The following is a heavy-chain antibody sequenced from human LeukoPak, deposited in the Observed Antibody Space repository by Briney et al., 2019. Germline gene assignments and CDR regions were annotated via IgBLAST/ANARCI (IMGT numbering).Heavy chain of an antibody. CDR3: ARDGPDFWSGYPNPYYYYYMDV. J-gene: IGHJ6*03. CDR2: ISAYNGNT. V-gene: IGHV1-18*01. Sequence: ASVKVSCKASGYTFTSYGISLVRQAPGQGLEWMGWISAYNGNTNYAQKLQGRVTMTTDTSTSTAYMELRSLRSDDTAVYYCARDGPDFWSGYPNPYYYYYMDVWGKGTTVTVSS. D-gene: IGHD3-3*01. CDR1: GYTFTSYG.